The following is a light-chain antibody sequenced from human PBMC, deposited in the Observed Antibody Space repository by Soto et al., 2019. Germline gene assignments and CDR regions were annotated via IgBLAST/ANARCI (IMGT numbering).Light chain of an antibody. CDR2: ATS. J-gene: IGKJ3*01. CDR1: QGISSW. CDR3: QQAKSFPHT. V-gene: IGKV1D-12*01. Sequence: DIQMTQPPSSVSASVGDRATITCRTSQGISSWLAWYQQKPGKATKLQIYATSSLQSAVPSRLSESGSGTDFTLAICSLQSEDFATYYFQQAKSFPHTVGPGTKVDI.